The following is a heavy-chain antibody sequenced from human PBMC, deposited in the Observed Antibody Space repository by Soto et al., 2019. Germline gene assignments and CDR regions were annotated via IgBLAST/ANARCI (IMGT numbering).Heavy chain of an antibody. CDR2: FDPEDGET. CDR1: GYTLTELS. V-gene: IGHV1-24*01. Sequence: GASVKVSCKVSGYTLTELSMHWVRQAPGKGLEWMGGFDPEDGETIYAQKFQGRVTMTEDTSTDTAYMELSSLRSEDTAVYYCATARITIFGKPGDYYYYGMDVWGQGTTVTVS. D-gene: IGHD3-3*01. J-gene: IGHJ6*02. CDR3: ATARITIFGKPGDYYYYGMDV.